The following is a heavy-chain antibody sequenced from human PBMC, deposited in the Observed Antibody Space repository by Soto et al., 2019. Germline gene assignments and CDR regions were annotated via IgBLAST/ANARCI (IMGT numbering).Heavy chain of an antibody. J-gene: IGHJ4*01. CDR1: GYTFTNNA. CDR3: ARRVWVATSADYYLDN. V-gene: IGHV1-3*01. CDR2: INCGNGKT. D-gene: IGHD5-12*01. Sequence: VQLVQSEAEVKKPGASVKVSCQSSGYTFTNNAMHWVRQAPGQRLEWTGWINCGNGKTKYSQKFQGRVTITRDASARTAYMELSRLSPEDTAVYHCARRVWVATSADYYLDNCGQGTLVPVSS.